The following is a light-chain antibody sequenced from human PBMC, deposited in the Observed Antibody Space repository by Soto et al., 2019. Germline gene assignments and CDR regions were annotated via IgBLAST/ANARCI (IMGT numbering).Light chain of an antibody. V-gene: IGKV1-12*02. J-gene: IGKJ1*01. Sequence: DIQLTQSPSSVSESVGDRVTVTCRASQGISNWLAWYQQKPGKAPKLLISAASSLQSGVPSRFSGSGSGTDFTLIISSLQPEDFATYYCQQANSFPWTFGQGTKVEIK. CDR2: AAS. CDR3: QQANSFPWT. CDR1: QGISNW.